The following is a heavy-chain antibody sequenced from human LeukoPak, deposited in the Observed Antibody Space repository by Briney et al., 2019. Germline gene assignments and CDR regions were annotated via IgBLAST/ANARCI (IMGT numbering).Heavy chain of an antibody. CDR1: GFTFSSYG. Sequence: GGSLRLSCAASGFTFSSYGMHWVRQAPGKGLEWVEVISYDGSNKYYADSVKGRFTISRDNSKNTLYLQMNSLRAEDTAVYYCAKDPWIRSGWYGDYYYGMDVWGQGTTVTVSS. D-gene: IGHD6-19*01. CDR2: ISYDGSNK. V-gene: IGHV3-30*18. CDR3: AKDPWIRSGWYGDYYYGMDV. J-gene: IGHJ6*02.